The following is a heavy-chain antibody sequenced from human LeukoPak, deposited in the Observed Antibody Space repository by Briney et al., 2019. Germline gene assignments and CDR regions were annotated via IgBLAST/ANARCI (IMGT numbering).Heavy chain of an antibody. CDR1: GYTFTGYY. V-gene: IGHV1-2*02. CDR2: INPNSGGT. D-gene: IGHD3-10*01. Sequence: GASVKVSCTASGYTFTGYYMHWVRQAPGQGLEWMGWINPNSGGTNYAQKFQGRVTMTRDTSISTAYIELNLLRSDDTAVYYCARGDYYGSPKVVAAWGQGTLVTVSS. J-gene: IGHJ5*02. CDR3: ARGDYYGSPKVVAA.